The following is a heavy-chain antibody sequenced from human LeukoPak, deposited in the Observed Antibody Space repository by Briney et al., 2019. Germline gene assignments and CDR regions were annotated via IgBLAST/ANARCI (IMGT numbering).Heavy chain of an antibody. Sequence: EGSLRLSCAASGFTFSSYAMSWVRQAPGRGLEWVSAISASGDRTYYADSVKGRFTISRDNSKNTLYLQMNSLRAEDTAVYSCAKNGEVLSWFDPWGQGTLVTVSS. CDR3: AKNGEVLSWFDP. CDR2: ISASGDRT. J-gene: IGHJ5*02. D-gene: IGHD3-10*01. CDR1: GFTFSSYA. V-gene: IGHV3-23*01.